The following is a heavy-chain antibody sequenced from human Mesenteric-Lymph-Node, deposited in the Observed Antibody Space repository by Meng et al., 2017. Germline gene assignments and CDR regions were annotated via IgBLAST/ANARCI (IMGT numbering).Heavy chain of an antibody. J-gene: IGHJ3*02. D-gene: IGHD1-1*01. Sequence: GESLKISCTASGFTFSSYWMSWVRQAPGKGLEWVANIKQDGSEKYYVDSVKGRFTISRDNAKNSLYLQMNSLRAEDMALYYCAKDIYKYAFDIWGQGTMVTVSS. CDR1: GFTFSSYW. V-gene: IGHV3-7*03. CDR2: IKQDGSEK. CDR3: AKDIYKYAFDI.